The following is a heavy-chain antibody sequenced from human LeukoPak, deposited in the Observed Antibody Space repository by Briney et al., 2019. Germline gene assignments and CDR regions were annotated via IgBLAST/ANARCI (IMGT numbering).Heavy chain of an antibody. CDR1: GFTFSSYT. D-gene: IGHD3-16*02. Sequence: PGGSLRLSCAASGFTFSSYTMNWVRQAPGKGLEWVSSITSNTRYIFYADSVKGRFTISRDNAKKSLYLQMNSLRAEDTAVYYCARDLLGYNYYYMDVWGKGTTVTVSS. CDR3: ARDLLGYNYYYMDV. V-gene: IGHV3-21*01. J-gene: IGHJ6*03. CDR2: ITSNTRYI.